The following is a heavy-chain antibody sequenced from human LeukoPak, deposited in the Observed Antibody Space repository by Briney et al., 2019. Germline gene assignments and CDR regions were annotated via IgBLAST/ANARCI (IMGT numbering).Heavy chain of an antibody. Sequence: GGSLRLSCAASGFTFSNYWMHWVRQAPGKGLVWVSRITSDGSSTYYADSVKGRFTISRDNAKNTLYLQMNSLRAEDTAIYYCARYYGSGTFAIDCWGPGTLVTVSS. CDR3: ARYYGSGTFAIDC. J-gene: IGHJ4*02. V-gene: IGHV3-74*01. CDR1: GFTFSNYW. D-gene: IGHD3-10*01. CDR2: ITSDGSST.